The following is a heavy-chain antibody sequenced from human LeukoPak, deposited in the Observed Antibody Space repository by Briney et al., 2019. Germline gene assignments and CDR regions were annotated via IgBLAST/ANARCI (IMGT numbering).Heavy chain of an antibody. V-gene: IGHV3-23*01. D-gene: IGHD6-13*01. CDR2: ISGSGDST. Sequence: GGSLRLSCAASGFTFSSYAMSWVRQAPGKGLEWVSAISGSGDSTYYGDSVKGRFTISRDNSKNTLYLQLNSLRAEDTAVYYCAKTRPLDSSSWSHGDYWGQGTLVTVSS. CDR1: GFTFSSYA. CDR3: AKTRPLDSSSWSHGDY. J-gene: IGHJ4*02.